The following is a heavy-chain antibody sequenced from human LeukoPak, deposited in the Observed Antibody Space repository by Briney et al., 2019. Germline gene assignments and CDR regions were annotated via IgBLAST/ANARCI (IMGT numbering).Heavy chain of an antibody. CDR1: GFTFSSYS. V-gene: IGHV3-21*01. CDR3: ARDMNYDILTNSWFDP. Sequence: GGSLRLSCAASGFTFSSYSMNWVRQAPGKGLEWVSSISSSSSYIYYADSVKGRFTISRDNAKNSLYLQMNSLRAEDAAVYYCARDMNYDILTNSWFDPWGQGTLVTVSP. D-gene: IGHD3-9*01. CDR2: ISSSSSYI. J-gene: IGHJ5*02.